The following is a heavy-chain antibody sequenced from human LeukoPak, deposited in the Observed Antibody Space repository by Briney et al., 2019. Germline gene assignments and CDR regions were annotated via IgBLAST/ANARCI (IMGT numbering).Heavy chain of an antibody. CDR2: ISYDGSNK. D-gene: IGHD6-13*01. CDR3: ARDLAAGYFDY. Sequence: PGGSLRLSCAASGFTFSSYAMHWVRQAPGKGLEWVAVISYDGSNKYYADSVKGRFTISRDNSKNTLYLQMNSLRAEDTAVYYCARDLAAGYFDYWGQGTLVTVSS. CDR1: GFTFSSYA. V-gene: IGHV3-30-3*01. J-gene: IGHJ4*02.